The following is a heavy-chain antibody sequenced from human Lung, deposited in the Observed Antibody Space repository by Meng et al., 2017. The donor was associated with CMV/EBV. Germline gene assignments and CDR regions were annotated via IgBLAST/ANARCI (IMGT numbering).Heavy chain of an antibody. D-gene: IGHD4-17*01. Sequence: SGFTLNSSPVHWVRQAPGKGLEWMAVISYDGTYKYYGDSVKGRFTVSRDNSKRSLYLQMNSLRPEDTAVYYCATSRFHGDFTDAVNIWGQGTLVTVSS. CDR3: ATSRFHGDFTDAVNI. J-gene: IGHJ3*02. V-gene: IGHV3-30-3*01. CDR2: ISYDGTYK. CDR1: GFTLNSSP.